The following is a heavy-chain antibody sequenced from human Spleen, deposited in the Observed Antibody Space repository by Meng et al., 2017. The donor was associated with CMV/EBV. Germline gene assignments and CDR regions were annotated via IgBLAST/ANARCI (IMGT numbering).Heavy chain of an antibody. D-gene: IGHD6-13*01. Sequence: GESLKISCAASGFTFSNYDMHWVRQPTGKGLEWVSAIGTAGDTYYPGSVKGRFTISRENAKNSLYLQMNSLRAEDTAVYYCARDKGSLAIVAAAGIDYWGQGTLVTVSS. J-gene: IGHJ4*02. V-gene: IGHV3-13*01. CDR2: IGTAGDT. CDR3: ARDKGSLAIVAAAGIDY. CDR1: GFTFSNYD.